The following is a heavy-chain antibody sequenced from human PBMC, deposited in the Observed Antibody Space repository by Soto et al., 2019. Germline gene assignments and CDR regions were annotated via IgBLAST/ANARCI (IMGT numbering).Heavy chain of an antibody. CDR3: AREPNHIVGRYGMDV. Sequence: QVQLQESGPGLVKPSGTLSLTCAVSGGSISSSNWWGWVRQPPGKGLGWIGEIYHSGSPTDNPALQRRITISVDKSKNQCSLKLSSVTASDTAVYYCAREPNHIVGRYGMDVWGQGTTVTVSS. CDR1: GGSISSSNW. CDR2: IYHSGSP. D-gene: IGHD2-21*01. V-gene: IGHV4-4*02. J-gene: IGHJ6*02.